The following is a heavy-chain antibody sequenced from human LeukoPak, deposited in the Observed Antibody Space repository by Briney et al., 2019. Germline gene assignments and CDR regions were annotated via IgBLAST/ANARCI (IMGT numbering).Heavy chain of an antibody. CDR1: GFSISSYA. V-gene: IGHV3-23*01. J-gene: IGHJ4*01. CDR2: VTGGGDGT. CDR3: GSDPNGDYVGALGY. D-gene: IGHD2-8*01. Sequence: GGSLRLSCVASGFSISSYALAWVRQTPGKGLEWVSAVTGGGDGTHYIDSVKGRFTISRDNSKNTIYLQMNSLRAEDTAIYFCGSDPNGDYVGALGYWGRGALVTVSS.